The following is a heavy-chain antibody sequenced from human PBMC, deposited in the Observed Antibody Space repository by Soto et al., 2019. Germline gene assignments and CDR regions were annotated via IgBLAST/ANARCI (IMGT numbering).Heavy chain of an antibody. J-gene: IGHJ6*01. CDR3: ARRPRGSRSNYGMDV. CDR2: MNPNSGNT. Sequence: AAVKVSCKASGYTFTSYDINWVRQATGQGLEWMGWMNPNSGNTGYAQKFQGRVTMTRNTSISTAYMELSSLRSEDTAVYYCARRPRGSRSNYGMDVWGQGTTVTVSS. V-gene: IGHV1-8*01. CDR1: GYTFTSYD. D-gene: IGHD6-13*01.